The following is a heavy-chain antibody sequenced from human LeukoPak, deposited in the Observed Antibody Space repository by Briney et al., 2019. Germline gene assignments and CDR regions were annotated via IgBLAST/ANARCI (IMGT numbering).Heavy chain of an antibody. Sequence: GGSLRLSCAASGFTFSSYAMSWVRQAPGKGLEWVSAISGSGGNTYYAASVKGRFTISRDNSKNTLYLQMNSLRAEDTAVYYCAKDEDYMVSYNWFDPWGQGTLVTVSS. CDR3: AKDEDYMVSYNWFDP. CDR2: ISGSGGNT. D-gene: IGHD4-11*01. V-gene: IGHV3-23*01. J-gene: IGHJ5*02. CDR1: GFTFSSYA.